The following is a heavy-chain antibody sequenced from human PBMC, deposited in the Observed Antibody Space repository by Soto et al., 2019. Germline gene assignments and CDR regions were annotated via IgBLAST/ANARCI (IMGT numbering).Heavy chain of an antibody. CDR2: IYYSGST. V-gene: IGHV4-30-4*01. D-gene: IGHD2-8*02. CDR1: GGSIGSGDYY. Sequence: PSETLSLTCTVSGGSIGSGDYYWSWIRQPPGKGLEWIGYIYYSGSTYYNPSLKSRVTISLDTSKNQFSLKLSSVTAADTAVYYCARDKITGLFDYWGQGTLVTVSS. CDR3: ARDKITGLFDY. J-gene: IGHJ4*02.